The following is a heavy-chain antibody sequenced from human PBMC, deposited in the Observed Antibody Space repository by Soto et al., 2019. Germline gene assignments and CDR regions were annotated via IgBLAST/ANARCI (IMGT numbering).Heavy chain of an antibody. CDR1: GGSISSGGYS. D-gene: IGHD3-3*01. Sequence: PSQTLSLTCAVSGGSISSGGYSWSWIRQPPGKGLEWIGYIYHSGSTYYNPSLKSRVTISVDRSKNQFSLKLSSVTAADTAVYYCARVSSDYWFDPWGQRTLVTVSS. CDR3: ARVSSDYWFDP. CDR2: IYHSGST. V-gene: IGHV4-30-2*01. J-gene: IGHJ5*02.